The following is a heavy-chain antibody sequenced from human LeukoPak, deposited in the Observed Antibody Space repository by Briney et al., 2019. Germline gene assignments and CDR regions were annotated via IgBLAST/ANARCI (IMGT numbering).Heavy chain of an antibody. CDR1: GFIFGGNA. CDR2: ISFDGSNK. Sequence: GGSLRLSCIGSGFIFGGNAIHWVRQPPGKGLEWVAVISFDGSNKYYADSVKGRFTISRDNSKNTLYLQMNSLRAEDTAVYYCAREELGSSLGFDPWGQGTLVTVSS. V-gene: IGHV3-30*19. J-gene: IGHJ5*02. CDR3: AREELGSSLGFDP. D-gene: IGHD3-16*01.